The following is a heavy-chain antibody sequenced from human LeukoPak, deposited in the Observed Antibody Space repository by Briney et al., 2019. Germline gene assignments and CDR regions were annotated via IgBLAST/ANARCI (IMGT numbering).Heavy chain of an antibody. V-gene: IGHV3-7*01. CDR3: AKGFDFHFDY. CDR1: GFTFNSYW. Sequence: GGSLRLSCAASGFTFNSYWMSWVRQAPGKGLEWVANVQQDGSEKYYVDSVKGRFTISRDNSKNTLYLQMNSLRTEDTAVYYCAKGFDFHFDYWGQGTLVTVSS. CDR2: VQQDGSEK. D-gene: IGHD3-9*01. J-gene: IGHJ4*02.